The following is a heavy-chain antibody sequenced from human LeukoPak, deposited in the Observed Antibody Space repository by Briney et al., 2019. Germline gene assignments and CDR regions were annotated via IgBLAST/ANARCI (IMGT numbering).Heavy chain of an antibody. CDR2: INSDGSST. CDR3: ASGSIAAAGEFDY. V-gene: IGHV3-74*01. CDR1: GFTFSSHW. J-gene: IGHJ4*02. D-gene: IGHD6-13*01. Sequence: PGGSLRLSCAASGFTFSSHWMHWVRQAPGKGLVWVSRINSDGSSTSYADSVKGRFTLSRDNAKNTLYLQMNSLRAEDTAVYYCASGSIAAAGEFDYWGQGTLVTVSS.